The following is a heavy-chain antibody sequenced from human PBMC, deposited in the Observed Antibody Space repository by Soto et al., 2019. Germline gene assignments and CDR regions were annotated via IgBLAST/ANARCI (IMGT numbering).Heavy chain of an antibody. CDR2: IIPILGIA. J-gene: IGHJ5*02. D-gene: IGHD4-17*01. V-gene: IGHV1-69*08. CDR3: ARDDYGDYDYWFDP. Sequence: QVQLVQSGAEVKKPGSSVKVSCTASGGTFSSYTISWVRQAPGQGLEWMGRIIPILGIANYAQKFQGRVTITADKSTSTAYMELSSLRSEDTAVYYCARDDYGDYDYWFDPWGQGTLFTVSS. CDR1: GGTFSSYT.